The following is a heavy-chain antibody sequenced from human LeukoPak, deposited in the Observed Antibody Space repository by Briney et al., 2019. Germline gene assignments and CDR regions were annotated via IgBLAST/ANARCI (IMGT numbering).Heavy chain of an antibody. CDR3: ASGFLAHFYGSSSHDY. CDR1: GGSFSDYY. D-gene: IGHD3-10*01. Sequence: PSETLSLTCAVYGGSFSDYYWAWIRQPPGKGLEWIGEINHNGGINYNPSLKSRVTLSLDTSMNHVSLRLTSVTAADTGVYYCASGFLAHFYGSSSHDYWGQGTLVSVSS. V-gene: IGHV4-34*01. J-gene: IGHJ4*02. CDR2: INHNGGI.